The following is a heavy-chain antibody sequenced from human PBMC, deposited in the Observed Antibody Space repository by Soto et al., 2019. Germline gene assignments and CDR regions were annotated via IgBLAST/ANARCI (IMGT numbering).Heavy chain of an antibody. D-gene: IGHD5-18*01. V-gene: IGHV1-69*13. CDR3: ASGGIDGYSYGNDAFDI. CDR1: GGTFSSYA. CDR2: IIPIFGTA. Sequence: SVKVSCKASGGTFSSYAISWVRQAPGQGLGWMGGIIPIFGTANYAQKFQGRVTITADESTSTAYMELSSLGSEDTAVYYCASGGIDGYSYGNDAFDIWGQGTMVTVSS. J-gene: IGHJ3*02.